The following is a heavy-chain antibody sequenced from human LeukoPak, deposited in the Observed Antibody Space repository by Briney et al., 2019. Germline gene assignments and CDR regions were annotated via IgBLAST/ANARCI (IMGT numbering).Heavy chain of an antibody. CDR1: GFTFSDYY. Sequence: GGSLRLSCAASGFTFSDYYMSWIRQAPGKGLECVSYISSSGSTIYYADSVKGRFTISRDNAKNSLSLQMNSLRAEDTAVYYCARSRSYCSSTSCYVPNGMDVWGQGTTVTVSS. V-gene: IGHV3-11*01. CDR2: ISSSGSTI. D-gene: IGHD2-2*01. J-gene: IGHJ6*02. CDR3: ARSRSYCSSTSCYVPNGMDV.